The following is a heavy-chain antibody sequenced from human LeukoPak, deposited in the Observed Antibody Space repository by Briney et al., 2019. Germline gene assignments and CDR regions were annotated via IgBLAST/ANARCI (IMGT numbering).Heavy chain of an antibody. D-gene: IGHD3-22*01. J-gene: IGHJ4*02. CDR1: GFTFDDYA. Sequence: GRSLRLSCAASGFTFDDYAMHWVRQAPGKGLEWVSAISGSGGSTYYADSVKGRFTISRDNSKNTLYLQMNSLRAEDTAVYYCAKDYYDSSGYYLKAVYWGQGTLVTVSS. V-gene: IGHV3-23*01. CDR2: ISGSGGST. CDR3: AKDYYDSSGYYLKAVY.